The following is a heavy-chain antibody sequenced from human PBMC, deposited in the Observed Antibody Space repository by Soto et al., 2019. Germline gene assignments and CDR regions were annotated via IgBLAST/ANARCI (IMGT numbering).Heavy chain of an antibody. CDR2: ISSNGGST. D-gene: IGHD1-26*01. V-gene: IGHV3-64*01. CDR1: GFTFSSYA. Sequence: EVQLVESGGGLVQPGGSLRLSCAASGFTFSSYAMHWVRQAPGKGLEYVSSISSNGGSTYYANSVKGRFTISRDNSKNTLYLQMGRLIAEYMAVYYCARGRSESNLPIDYWGQGTLVTVSS. CDR3: ARGRSESNLPIDY. J-gene: IGHJ4*02.